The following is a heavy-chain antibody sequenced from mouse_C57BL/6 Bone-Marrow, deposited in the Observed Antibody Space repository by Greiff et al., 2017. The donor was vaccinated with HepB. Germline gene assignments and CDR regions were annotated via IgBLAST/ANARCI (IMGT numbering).Heavy chain of an antibody. V-gene: IGHV2-6-1*01. CDR3: ARQGDYYYGSSYDYAMDY. CDR2: IWSDGST. D-gene: IGHD1-1*01. CDR1: GFSLTSYG. Sequence: VKLVESGPGLVAPSQRLSITCTVSGFSLTSYGVHWVRQPPGKGLEWLVVIWSDGSTTYNSALKSRLSISKDNSKSQVFLKMNSLQTDDTAMYYCARQGDYYYGSSYDYAMDYWGQGTSVTVSS. J-gene: IGHJ4*01.